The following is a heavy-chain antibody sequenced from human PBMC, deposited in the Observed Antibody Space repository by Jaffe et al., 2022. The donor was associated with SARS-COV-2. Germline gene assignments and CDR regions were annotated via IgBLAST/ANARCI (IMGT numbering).Heavy chain of an antibody. CDR1: GYTFTSAD. D-gene: IGHD6-13*01. V-gene: IGHV1-8*01. J-gene: IGHJ5*02. CDR3: ARRGVFDP. Sequence: QMQLVQSGAEVKEPGASVKVSCKASGYTFTSADIHWVRQAAGQGLEWMGWVTPGDGHGRLAQKFQGRVSITRDTAINTVYMELSSLRSEDTAVYFCARRGVFDPWGQGTLVTVSS. CDR2: VTPGDGHG.